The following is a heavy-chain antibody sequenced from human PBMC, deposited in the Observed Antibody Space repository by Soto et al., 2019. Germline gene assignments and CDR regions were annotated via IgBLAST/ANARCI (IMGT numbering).Heavy chain of an antibody. D-gene: IGHD3-22*01. CDR1: GFTFSSYA. J-gene: IGHJ4*02. CDR2: ISGSGGST. CDR3: AKGRDISGHYYAY. V-gene: IGHV3-23*01. Sequence: GGSLRLSCAASGFTFSSYAMSWVRQAPGKGLEWVSAISGSGGSTYYADSVKGRFTISRDNSKNTLYLQMNSLRPEDTAVYYCAKGRDISGHYYAYWGQGALVTVSS.